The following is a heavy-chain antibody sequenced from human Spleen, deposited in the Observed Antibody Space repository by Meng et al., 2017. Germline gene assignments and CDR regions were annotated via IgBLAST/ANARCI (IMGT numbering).Heavy chain of an antibody. CDR2: IHFSGST. V-gene: IGHV4-30-4*01. Sequence: QVQLQESGPGLVKPSQTLSLTCTVFGDSISGGDYYWSWIRQPPGKGLEWIGYIHFSGSTYYNPSLNSRITISVDMSRNQFSLRLTSVTSADTAMYFCARVEYQLLEFDPWGQGILVTVSS. J-gene: IGHJ5*02. CDR3: ARVEYQLLEFDP. CDR1: GDSISGGDYY. D-gene: IGHD2-2*01.